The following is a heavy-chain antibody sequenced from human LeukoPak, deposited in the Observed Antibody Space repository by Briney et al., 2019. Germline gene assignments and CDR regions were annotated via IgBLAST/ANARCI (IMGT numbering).Heavy chain of an antibody. CDR3: ARDSPRGITMVRGDIDY. CDR1: GYTFTGYY. V-gene: IGHV1-2*02. Sequence: APVKVSCKASGYTFTGYYMHWVRQAPGQGLEWMGWINPNSGGTNYAQKFQGRVTMTRDTSISTAYMELSRLRSDDTAVYYCARDSPRGITMVRGDIDYWGQGTLVTVSS. CDR2: INPNSGGT. D-gene: IGHD3-10*01. J-gene: IGHJ4*02.